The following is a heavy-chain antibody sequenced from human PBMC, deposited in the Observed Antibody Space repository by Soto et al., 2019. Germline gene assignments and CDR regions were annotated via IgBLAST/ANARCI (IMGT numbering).Heavy chain of an antibody. CDR3: AKRGSGSYYDY. Sequence: EVQLLESGGGLVQPGGSLRLSCAASGFTFSSYAMSWVRQAPGKGLERVPVISGSGGSTYYADSVKGRFTISRDNSKNTRYLQMNSLRAEDTAVYYCAKRGSGSYYDYWGQGTLVTVSS. V-gene: IGHV3-23*01. J-gene: IGHJ4*02. D-gene: IGHD3-10*01. CDR1: GFTFSSYA. CDR2: ISGSGGST.